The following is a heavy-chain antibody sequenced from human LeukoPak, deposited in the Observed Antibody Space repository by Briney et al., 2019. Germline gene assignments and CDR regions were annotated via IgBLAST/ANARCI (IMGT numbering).Heavy chain of an antibody. Sequence: SETLSLTCAVSGGSISSSNWWSWVHQPPGKGLEWIGEIYHSGSTNYIPSLKSRVTISVDKSKNQFSLRLSSVTAADTAVYYCASGPRTNWARFDYWGQGTQVTVSS. CDR3: ASGPRTNWARFDY. CDR1: GGSISSSNW. J-gene: IGHJ4*02. V-gene: IGHV4-4*02. D-gene: IGHD1-1*01. CDR2: IYHSGST.